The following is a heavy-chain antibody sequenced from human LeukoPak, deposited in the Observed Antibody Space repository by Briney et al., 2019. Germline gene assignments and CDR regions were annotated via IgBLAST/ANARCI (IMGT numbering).Heavy chain of an antibody. V-gene: IGHV1-2*02. D-gene: IGHD2-2*01. CDR1: GYTFTGYY. CDR3: ATCGSSTSCYRGYFDF. Sequence: ASVKVSCKASGYTFTGYYLHWVRQAPGQGPEWMGWINPHSGGTNYAQKFQGRVTLTSDTSISTAYMELSGLRSDDTAVYYCATCGSSTSCYRGYFDFWGQGSLVTVSS. J-gene: IGHJ4*02. CDR2: INPHSGGT.